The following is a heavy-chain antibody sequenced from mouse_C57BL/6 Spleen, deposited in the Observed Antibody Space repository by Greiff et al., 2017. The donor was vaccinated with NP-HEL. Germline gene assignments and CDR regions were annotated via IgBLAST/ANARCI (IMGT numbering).Heavy chain of an antibody. V-gene: IGHV1-52*01. CDR2: IDPSDSET. D-gene: IGHD1-1*01. CDR1: GYTFTSYW. CDR3: ASERIYGSSYWYFDV. J-gene: IGHJ1*03. Sequence: VQLQQPGAELVRPGSSVKLSCKASGYTFTSYWMHWVKQRPIQGLEWIGNIDPSDSETHYNQKFKDKATLTVDKSSSTAYMQLSSLTSEDSAVYYCASERIYGSSYWYFDVWGTGTTVTVSS.